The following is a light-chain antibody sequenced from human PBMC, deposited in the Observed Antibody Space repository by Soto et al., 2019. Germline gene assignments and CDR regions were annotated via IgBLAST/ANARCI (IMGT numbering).Light chain of an antibody. J-gene: IGLJ1*01. CDR1: SSNIGGNS. Sequence: QSVLTRPPSVSAAPGQKVTISCSGSSSNIGGNSVSWYQQLPGTAPKLLIYGDNKRPSGIPDRFSGSKSGTSATLGITGFQTGDEADYYCGSWDSSLSAYVFGTGTKVTVL. CDR3: GSWDSSLSAYV. CDR2: GDN. V-gene: IGLV1-51*01.